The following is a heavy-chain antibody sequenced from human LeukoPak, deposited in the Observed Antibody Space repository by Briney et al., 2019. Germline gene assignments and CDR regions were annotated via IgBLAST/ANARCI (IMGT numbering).Heavy chain of an antibody. CDR2: IRGSGDTT. V-gene: IGHV3-23*01. Sequence: PGGSLRLSSAASGFTFSSYAMNWVRQAPGKGLEWVSAIRGSGDTTYYADSVKGRFTISRDNSKNTLYLQMHSLRAEDTAVYYCAKDIRGTYYFHYNMDVWGQGTTVTVSS. CDR3: AKDIRGTYYFHYNMDV. J-gene: IGHJ6*02. CDR1: GFTFSSYA. D-gene: IGHD1-26*01.